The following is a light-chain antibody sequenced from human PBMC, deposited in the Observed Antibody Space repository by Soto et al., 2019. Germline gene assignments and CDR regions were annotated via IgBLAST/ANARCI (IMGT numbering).Light chain of an antibody. V-gene: IGKV1-5*01. Sequence: DIQMTQSPSTLSASVGDRVTITCRARQSISAWLAWYQQKPGKAPKLLIYDASNLVTGVPSRFSGSGSGTDFTLTISSLQPDDFATYYCQQYDTYLRTFGQGTKVDFK. CDR1: QSISAW. CDR3: QQYDTYLRT. J-gene: IGKJ1*01. CDR2: DAS.